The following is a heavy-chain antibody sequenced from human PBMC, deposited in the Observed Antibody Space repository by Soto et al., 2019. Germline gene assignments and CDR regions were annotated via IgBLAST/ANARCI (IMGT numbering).Heavy chain of an antibody. CDR2: INAGNGNT. J-gene: IGHJ4*02. Sequence: ASVKVSCKASGYTFTGYAMHWVRQAPGQRLEWMGWINAGNGNTKYSQKFQGRVTITRDTSASTAYMELSSLRSENTAVYYCARAVAVPADFDYWGQGTLVTVS. V-gene: IGHV1-3*01. CDR3: ARAVAVPADFDY. CDR1: GYTFTGYA. D-gene: IGHD6-19*01.